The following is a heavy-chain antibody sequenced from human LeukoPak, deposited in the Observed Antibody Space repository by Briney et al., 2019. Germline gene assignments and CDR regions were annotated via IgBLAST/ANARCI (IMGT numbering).Heavy chain of an antibody. CDR2: IKSKTDGGTT. J-gene: IGHJ4*02. D-gene: IGHD3-16*02. V-gene: IGHV3-15*01. CDR3: TTASGYDYVWGSYRYTYSGY. CDR1: GFTFCNAW. Sequence: GGSLRLSCAASGFTFCNAWMSWVRQAPGKGLEWVGRIKSKTDGGTTDYAAPVKGRFTISRDDSKNTLYLQMNSLKTEDTAVYYCTTASGYDYVWGSYRYTYSGYWGQGTLVTVSS.